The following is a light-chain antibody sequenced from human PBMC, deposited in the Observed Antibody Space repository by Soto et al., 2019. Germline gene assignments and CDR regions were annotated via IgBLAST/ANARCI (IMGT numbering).Light chain of an antibody. Sequence: DLQMTQSPSTLSASVGDRVTITCRASQSCRNSLAWYQQKAGKAPTLLIYDASTLQSGVPSRFSGSGSGTEFSLTISGLQSEDFATYYCLCYITYPWTFGQGTKVEIK. CDR1: QSCRNS. CDR3: LCYITYPWT. V-gene: IGKV1-5*01. J-gene: IGKJ1*01. CDR2: DAS.